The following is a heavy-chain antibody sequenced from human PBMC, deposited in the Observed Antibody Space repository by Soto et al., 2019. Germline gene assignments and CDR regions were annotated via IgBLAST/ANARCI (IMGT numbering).Heavy chain of an antibody. CDR1: GGSISSYY. D-gene: IGHD4-17*01. Sequence: KPSETLSLTCTASGGSISSYYWSWIRQPPGKGLEWIGYIYYSGSTNYNPSLKSRVTISVDTSKNQFSLKLSSVTAADTAVYYCARLYGLDAFDIWGQGTMVTVSS. V-gene: IGHV4-59*01. CDR2: IYYSGST. CDR3: ARLYGLDAFDI. J-gene: IGHJ3*02.